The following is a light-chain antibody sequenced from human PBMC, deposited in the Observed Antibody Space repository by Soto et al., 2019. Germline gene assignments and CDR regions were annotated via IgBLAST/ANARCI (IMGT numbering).Light chain of an antibody. V-gene: IGKV3-15*01. CDR3: QQFNDWPRT. CDR1: QSVSNM. CDR2: GAS. J-gene: IGKJ1*01. Sequence: EIVMTQSPATLSVSPGERATLSCRASQSVSNMLAWYQHKPGQAPRLLIYGASTRATGLPARFSGSGSGAEFTLTISSLQSEDCAVYYCQQFNDWPRTFGQGTQVESK.